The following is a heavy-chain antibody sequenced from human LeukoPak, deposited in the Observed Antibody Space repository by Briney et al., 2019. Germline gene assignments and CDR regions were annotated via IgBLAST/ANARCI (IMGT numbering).Heavy chain of an antibody. D-gene: IGHD4-17*01. CDR3: ARDPDGDYDFDY. CDR1: GYTFTSYG. J-gene: IGHJ4*02. CDR2: ISGYNGKT. Sequence: ASVKVSCKASGYTFTSYGMSWVRQAPGQALEWMGWISGYNGKTNYAQKFQGRVIMTTNTSTSTAYMELRSLRSDDTAVYYCARDPDGDYDFDYWGQGTLVSVSS. V-gene: IGHV1-18*04.